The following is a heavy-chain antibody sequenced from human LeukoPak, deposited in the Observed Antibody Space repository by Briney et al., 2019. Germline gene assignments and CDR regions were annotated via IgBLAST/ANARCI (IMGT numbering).Heavy chain of an antibody. Sequence: GSVTVSCKASGYTFTAYHIHWVRQAPGQGLEWMGWINPNSGGTFSEQKFQGRVTMTRDMSISTAYMELSGLRSDDTAVYYCARDRRYPGDWFDPWGQGTQVTVSS. CDR2: INPNSGGT. D-gene: IGHD1-14*01. CDR1: GYTFTAYH. V-gene: IGHV1-2*02. CDR3: ARDRRYPGDWFDP. J-gene: IGHJ5*02.